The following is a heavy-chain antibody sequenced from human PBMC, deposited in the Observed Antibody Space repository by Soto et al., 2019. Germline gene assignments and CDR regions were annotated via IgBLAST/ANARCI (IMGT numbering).Heavy chain of an antibody. CDR2: INPDNGNT. D-gene: IGHD2-15*01. J-gene: IGHJ5*02. Sequence: SVKVSGNASGYTLTRYTMNWVRHAPGQRLEWMGWINPDNGNTKSSQKFQERVIITRETSASTAYMDLSSLRSEDTAVYYCARGIATGQLDPWGQGTLVPVSS. CDR1: GYTLTRYT. CDR3: ARGIATGQLDP. V-gene: IGHV1-3*01.